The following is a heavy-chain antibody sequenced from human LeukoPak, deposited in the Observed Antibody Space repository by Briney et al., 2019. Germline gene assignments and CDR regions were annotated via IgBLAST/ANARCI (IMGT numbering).Heavy chain of an antibody. Sequence: GGSLRLSCVASGFTYTNYWMHWFRQVSGKGPVWVSRINPDGTIIDYADFVKGRFTISRDNAKNLLFLHMEGLRADDTALYYCAKDLSWNTADRWGQGTLVTVSS. J-gene: IGHJ5*02. CDR1: GFTYTNYW. CDR2: INPDGTII. D-gene: IGHD1/OR15-1a*01. V-gene: IGHV3-74*01. CDR3: AKDLSWNTADR.